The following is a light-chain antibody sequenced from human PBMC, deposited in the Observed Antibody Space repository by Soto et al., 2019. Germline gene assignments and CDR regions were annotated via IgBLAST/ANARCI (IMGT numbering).Light chain of an antibody. CDR2: GAS. CDR1: QSVSSN. J-gene: IGKJ2*01. V-gene: IGKV3-15*01. CDR3: QQYHNWPPFT. Sequence: EIVMTQSPATLSVSPGERATLSCRASQSVSSNLAWYQQRPGQAPRLLIYGASTRATGIPARFSGSGSGTEFTLTISSLQSEDSVVYYCQQYHNWPPFTFCQGTKLEI.